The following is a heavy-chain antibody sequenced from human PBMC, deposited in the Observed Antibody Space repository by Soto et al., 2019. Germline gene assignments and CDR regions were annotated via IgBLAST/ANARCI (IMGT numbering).Heavy chain of an antibody. CDR2: INPGNGNT. J-gene: IGHJ4*02. CDR1: GYTFTSYG. CDR3: AFNWGSGPLDY. V-gene: IGHV1-3*01. D-gene: IGHD7-27*01. Sequence: ASVKVSCKASGYTFTSYGMNWVRQAPGRGLEWMGWINPGNGNTKYSQKFQGRVTMTTDTSTSTAYMELRSLRSDDTAVYYCAFNWGSGPLDYWGQGTLVTVSS.